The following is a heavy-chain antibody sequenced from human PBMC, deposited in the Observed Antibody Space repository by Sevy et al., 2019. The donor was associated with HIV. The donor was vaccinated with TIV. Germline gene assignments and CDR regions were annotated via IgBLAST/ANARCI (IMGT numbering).Heavy chain of an antibody. D-gene: IGHD2-2*01. J-gene: IGHJ6*02. Sequence: GGSLRLSCAASGVTFTLYGMHWVRQPPGKGLEWVAFIRYDGTNKYYADSVKGRFTISKDNPKNTLYLQMNSLRPEDTAVYYCAKAWSLGLDIVVDGGHNAIDVWGQGTTVTVSS. CDR2: IRYDGTNK. CDR3: AKAWSLGLDIVVDGGHNAIDV. CDR1: GVTFTLYG. V-gene: IGHV3-30*02.